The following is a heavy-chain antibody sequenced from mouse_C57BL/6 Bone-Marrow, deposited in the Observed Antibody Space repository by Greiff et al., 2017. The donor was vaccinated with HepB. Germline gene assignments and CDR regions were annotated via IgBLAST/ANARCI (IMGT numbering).Heavy chain of an antibody. CDR3: ARSPHDYGSSLYYAMDY. J-gene: IGHJ4*01. CDR2: INPSSGYT. D-gene: IGHD1-1*01. CDR1: GYTFTSYT. Sequence: QVQLQQSGAELARPGASVKMSCKASGYTFTSYTMHWVKQRPGQGLEWIGYINPSSGYTKYNQKFKDKATLTADKSSSTAYMQLSSLTSEDSAVYYCARSPHDYGSSLYYAMDYWGQGTSVTVSS. V-gene: IGHV1-4*01.